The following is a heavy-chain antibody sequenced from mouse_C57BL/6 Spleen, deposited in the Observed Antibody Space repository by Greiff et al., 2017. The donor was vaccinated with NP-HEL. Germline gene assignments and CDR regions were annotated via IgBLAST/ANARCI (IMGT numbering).Heavy chain of an antibody. CDR1: GFTFKNTY. CDR2: IDPANGNT. CDR3: ASGEYFDY. Sequence: VQLQQSVAELVRPGASVKLSCTASGFTFKNTYMHWVKQRPEQGLEWIGRIDPANGNTKYAPKFQGKATITADTSSNTAYLQLSSLTSEDTAIYCCASGEYFDYWGQGTTLTVSS. V-gene: IGHV14-3*01. J-gene: IGHJ2*01.